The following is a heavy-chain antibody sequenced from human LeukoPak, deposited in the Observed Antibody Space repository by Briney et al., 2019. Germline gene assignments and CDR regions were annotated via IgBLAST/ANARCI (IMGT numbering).Heavy chain of an antibody. CDR2: INHSGST. CDR3: ARANPQQQLAFDY. CDR1: GGSFSGYY. V-gene: IGHV4-34*01. J-gene: IGHJ4*02. Sequence: SETLSLTCAVYGGSFSGYYWSWIHQPPGKGLEWIGEINHSGSTNYNPSLKSRVTISVDTSKNQFSLKLSSVTAADTAVYYCARANPQQQLAFDYWGQGTLVTVSS. D-gene: IGHD6-13*01.